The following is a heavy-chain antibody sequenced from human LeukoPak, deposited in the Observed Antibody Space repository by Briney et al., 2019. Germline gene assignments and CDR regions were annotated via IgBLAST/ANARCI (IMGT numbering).Heavy chain of an antibody. V-gene: IGHV3-53*01. CDR1: GLTVSSNY. D-gene: IGHD2-2*01. CDR3: ASGYCSSTSCWSPYYYYGMDV. J-gene: IGHJ6*02. CDR2: IYSGGST. Sequence: GGSLRLSCAASGLTVSSNYMSWVRQAPGKGLEWVSVIYSGGSTYYADSVKGRFTISRDNSKNTLYLQMNSLRAEDTAVYYCASGYCSSTSCWSPYYYYGMDVWGQGTTVTVSS.